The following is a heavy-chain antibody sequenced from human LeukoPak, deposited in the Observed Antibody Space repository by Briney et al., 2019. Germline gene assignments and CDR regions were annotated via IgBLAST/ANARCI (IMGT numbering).Heavy chain of an antibody. CDR2: MYYSGGT. V-gene: IGHV4-39*07. J-gene: IGHJ5*02. CDR1: GGSVSSNRFY. D-gene: IGHD3/OR15-3a*01. CDR3: ARDPDYYYDCCYT. Sequence: SETLSLTCTVSGGSVSSNRFYWGWIRQPPGKGLEWIGSMYYSGGTYYNPSLQSRVTISADTYKNQFSLKLTSVTVADTAVYYCARDPDYYYDCCYTWGQGTLVTVSS.